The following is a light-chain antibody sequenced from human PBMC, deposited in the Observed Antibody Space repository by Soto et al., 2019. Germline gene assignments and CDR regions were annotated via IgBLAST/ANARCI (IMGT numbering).Light chain of an antibody. CDR2: DAS. V-gene: IGKV3-11*01. CDR3: QQRSNWPIT. J-gene: IGKJ5*01. CDR1: QSVSSY. Sequence: EILVTQSPATLSLSPRERATLSCRTSQSVSSYFAWYQQKPGRAPRLLIYDASSRATGIPARFIGSGSGTDFTLTISSLEPEDFAVYYCQQRSNWPITFGQGTRLEIK.